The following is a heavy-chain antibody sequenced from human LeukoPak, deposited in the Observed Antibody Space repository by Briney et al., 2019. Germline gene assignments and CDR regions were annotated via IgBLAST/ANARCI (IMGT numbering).Heavy chain of an antibody. V-gene: IGHV3-21*01. CDR1: GFTFSSYG. J-gene: IGHJ2*01. CDR3: ARNKINTVATGWYFDL. D-gene: IGHD4-23*01. Sequence: PGGSLRLSCAASGFTFSSYGMNWVRQAPGKGLEWVSFVSIGGSFIYYTDSVKGRFTIPRDGAKNSLYLQMNSLTAEDTAEYYCARNKINTVATGWYFDLWGRGTLVSVSS. CDR2: VSIGGSFI.